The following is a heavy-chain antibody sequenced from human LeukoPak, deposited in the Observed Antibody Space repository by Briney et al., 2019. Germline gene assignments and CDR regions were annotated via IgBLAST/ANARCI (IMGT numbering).Heavy chain of an antibody. CDR2: ISSSSSYI. CDR1: GFTFSSYS. J-gene: IGHJ4*02. D-gene: IGHD1-26*01. V-gene: IGHV3-21*01. CDR3: ARGLTWELLRGVFDY. Sequence: GGSLRLSCAASGFTFSSYSMNWVRQAPGKGLEWVASISSSSSYIYSADSVKGRFTISRDNAKNSLYLQMNSLRAEDTAVYYCARGLTWELLRGVFDYWGQGTLVTVSS.